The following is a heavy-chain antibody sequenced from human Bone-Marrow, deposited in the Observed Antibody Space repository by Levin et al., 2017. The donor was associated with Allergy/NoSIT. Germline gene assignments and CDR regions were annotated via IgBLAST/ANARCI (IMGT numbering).Heavy chain of an antibody. J-gene: IGHJ4*02. Sequence: SCEASGFTFSSYAIHWVRQAPGQGLEWLAVTSFDGSNKFYADSVKGRFTISRDNPNNTLFLHMHSLRSDDTAVYYCARGGGQYRLATTGIPFDFWGQGTLVIVSS. D-gene: IGHD1-1*01. CDR3: ARGGGQYRLATTGIPFDF. CDR1: GFTFSSYA. CDR2: TSFDGSNK. V-gene: IGHV3-30*04.